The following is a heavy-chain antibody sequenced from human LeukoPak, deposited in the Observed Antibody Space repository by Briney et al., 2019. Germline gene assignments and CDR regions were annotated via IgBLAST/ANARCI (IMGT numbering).Heavy chain of an antibody. D-gene: IGHD3-3*01. V-gene: IGHV1-2*02. CDR3: ARDSNDFWSGYYPDNWFDP. Sequence: ASVTVSCKASGYTFTGYYMHWVRQAPGQGLEWMGWINPNSGGTNYAQKFQGRVTMTRDTSISTAYMELSRLRSDDTAVYYCARDSNDFWSGYYPDNWFDPWGQGTLVTVSS. CDR1: GYTFTGYY. J-gene: IGHJ5*02. CDR2: INPNSGGT.